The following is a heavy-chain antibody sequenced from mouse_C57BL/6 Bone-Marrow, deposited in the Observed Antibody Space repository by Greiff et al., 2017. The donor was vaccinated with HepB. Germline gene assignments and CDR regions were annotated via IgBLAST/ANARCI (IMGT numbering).Heavy chain of an antibody. D-gene: IGHD1-1*01. J-gene: IGHJ3*01. CDR3: SGKRWFAY. Sequence: EVKLMESGGGLVQPKGSLKLSCAASGFSFNTYAMNWVRQAPGKGLEWVARIRSKSNNYATYYAYSVTDRFTISRDDSESMLYLQMNNLKTEDTAMYYCSGKRWFAYWGQGTLVTVSA. CDR1: GFSFNTYA. CDR2: IRSKSNNYAT. V-gene: IGHV10-1*01.